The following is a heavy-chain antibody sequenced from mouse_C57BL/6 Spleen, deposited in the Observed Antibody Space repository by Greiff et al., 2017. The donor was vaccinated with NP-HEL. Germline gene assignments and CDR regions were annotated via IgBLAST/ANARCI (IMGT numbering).Heavy chain of an antibody. D-gene: IGHD4-1*02. Sequence: QVQLKQPGAELVRPGSSVKLSCKASGYTFTSYWMDWVKQRPGQGLEWIGNIYPSDSETHYNQKFKDKATLTVDKSSSTAYMQLSSLTSEDSAVYYCARSPTVPYFDYWGQGTTLTVSS. V-gene: IGHV1-61*01. CDR3: ARSPTVPYFDY. J-gene: IGHJ2*01. CDR1: GYTFTSYW. CDR2: IYPSDSET.